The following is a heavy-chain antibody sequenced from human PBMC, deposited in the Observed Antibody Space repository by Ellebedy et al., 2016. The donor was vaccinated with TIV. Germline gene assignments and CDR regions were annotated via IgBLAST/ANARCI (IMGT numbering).Heavy chain of an antibody. Sequence: PGGSLRLSCAASGFTFSSYWMSWVRQAPGKGLEWVAKIKQDGGEKYYVDSVKGRFTISRDNAKNSLYLQMNSLRAEDTAGYYCARGGYYWYFDLWGRGTLVTVSS. J-gene: IGHJ2*01. CDR3: ARGGYYWYFDL. CDR1: GFTFSSYW. V-gene: IGHV3-7*03. CDR2: IKQDGGEK. D-gene: IGHD3-22*01.